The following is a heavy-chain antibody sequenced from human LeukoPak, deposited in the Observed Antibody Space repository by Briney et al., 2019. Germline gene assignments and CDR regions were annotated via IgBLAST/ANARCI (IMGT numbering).Heavy chain of an antibody. Sequence: SETLSLTCTVSGGSISSYYWSWIRQPAGKGLEWIGRIYTSGSTNYNPSLKSRVTMSVDTSKNQFSLKLSSVTAADTAVYYCARDRGWGYYGSGSHLFDYWGQGTLVTVSS. CDR2: IYTSGST. D-gene: IGHD3-10*01. CDR1: GGSISSYY. CDR3: ARDRGWGYYGSGSHLFDY. V-gene: IGHV4-4*07. J-gene: IGHJ4*02.